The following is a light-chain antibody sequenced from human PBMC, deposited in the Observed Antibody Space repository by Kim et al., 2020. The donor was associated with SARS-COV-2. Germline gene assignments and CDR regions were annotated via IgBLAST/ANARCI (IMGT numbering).Light chain of an antibody. V-gene: IGKV1-33*01. CDR1: QDIRKQ. CDR3: KQFDDLPWT. CDR2: DSF. Sequence: DIQMTQSPSSLSASVGDRVTITCQASQDIRKQLNWYQQKAGKAPKVLIYDSFMLETGVPSRFRGSGSGTEFTFTISSLQPDDIATYYCKQFDDLPWTFGQGTKVDIK. J-gene: IGKJ1*01.